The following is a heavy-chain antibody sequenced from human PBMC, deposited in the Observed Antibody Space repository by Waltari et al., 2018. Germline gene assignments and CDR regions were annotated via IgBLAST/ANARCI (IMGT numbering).Heavy chain of an antibody. CDR2: IVVGSGNT. Sequence: QMQLVQSGPEVKKPGTSVKVSCKASGFTFTSSAVQWVRQARGQRLEWIGWIVVGSGNTNYAQKFQERVTITRDMSTSTAYMELSSLRSEDTAVYYCAAVADRTLWFGEGDYWGQGTLVTVSS. D-gene: IGHD3-10*01. J-gene: IGHJ4*02. V-gene: IGHV1-58*01. CDR3: AAVADRTLWFGEGDY. CDR1: GFTFTSSA.